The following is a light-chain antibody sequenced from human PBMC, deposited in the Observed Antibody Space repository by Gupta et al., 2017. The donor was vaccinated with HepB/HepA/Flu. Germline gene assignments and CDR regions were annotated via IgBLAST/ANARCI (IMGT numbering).Light chain of an antibody. V-gene: IGLV3-1*01. CDR3: REWRRSHCV. J-gene: IGLJ2*01. CDR2: QDP. Sequence: SYELTQPPSVSVSPGQTASITCSGDKLGDKYACWYQQKPGKSPVLFSYQDPKRPSGIPERVSGSNSGNTVSMNSSGTQAMDESYYSSREWRRSHCVFGDGTQLTVL. CDR1: KLGDKY.